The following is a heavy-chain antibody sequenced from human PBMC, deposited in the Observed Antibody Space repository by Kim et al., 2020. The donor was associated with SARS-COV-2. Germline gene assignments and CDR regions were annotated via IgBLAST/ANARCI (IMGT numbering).Heavy chain of an antibody. Sequence: SETLSLTCAVSGDSFSRVAYYWSWIRRPPGRGLEWIGYISYSGSKYFNPSLQSRVTMSVDTSKNQFSLDLSSVTAADTAVYFCARDQGGRYVDYWGQGALVTVSS. CDR1: GDSFSRVAYY. J-gene: IGHJ4*02. CDR3: ARDQGGRYVDY. V-gene: IGHV4-30-4*01. D-gene: IGHD1-1*01. CDR2: ISYSGSK.